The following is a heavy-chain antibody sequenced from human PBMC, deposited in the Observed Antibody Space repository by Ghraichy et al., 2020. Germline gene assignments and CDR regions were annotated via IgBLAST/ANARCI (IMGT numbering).Heavy chain of an antibody. CDR2: IYQSGAT. D-gene: IGHD6-13*01. CDR3: ARVTTLAATATFHQYYAMDV. Sequence: SETLSLTCTVSGGSVSSFDWWNWVRQAPGKGLEWIGEIYQSGATNYNPSLQSRVTISIDKSKNQFSLKVTSATAADTAVYYCARVTTLAATATFHQYYAMDVGGQGTTVTVSS. V-gene: IGHV4-4*02. CDR1: GGSVSSFDW. J-gene: IGHJ6*02.